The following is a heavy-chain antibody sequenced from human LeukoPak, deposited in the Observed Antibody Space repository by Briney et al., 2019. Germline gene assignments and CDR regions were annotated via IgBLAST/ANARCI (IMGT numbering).Heavy chain of an antibody. CDR2: IIPIFGTA. J-gene: IGHJ5*02. D-gene: IGHD4-17*01. V-gene: IGHV1-69*13. CDR3: ARDRPYTVTTGWFDP. Sequence: SVKVSCKASGGTFSSYAISWVRQGTGQGLEWMGGIIPIFGTANYAQKFQGRVTITADESTSTAYMELSSLRSEDTAVYYCARDRPYTVTTGWFDPWGQGTLVTVSS. CDR1: GGTFSSYA.